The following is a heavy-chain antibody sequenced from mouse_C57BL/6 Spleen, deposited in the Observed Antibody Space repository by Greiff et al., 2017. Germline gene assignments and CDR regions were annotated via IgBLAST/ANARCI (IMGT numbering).Heavy chain of an antibody. V-gene: IGHV1-69*01. CDR1: GYTFTSYW. CDR3: ARRYYGSSYDYAMDY. J-gene: IGHJ4*01. CDR2: IDPSDSYT. Sequence: QVQLKQPGAELVMPGASVKLSCKASGYTFTSYWMHWVKQRPGQGLEWIGEIDPSDSYTNYNQKFKGKSTLTVDKSSSTAYMQLSSLTSEDSAVYYCARRYYGSSYDYAMDYWGQGTSVTVSA. D-gene: IGHD1-1*01.